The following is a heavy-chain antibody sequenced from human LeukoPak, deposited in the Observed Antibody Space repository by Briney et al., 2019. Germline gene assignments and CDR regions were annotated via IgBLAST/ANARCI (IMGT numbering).Heavy chain of an antibody. CDR2: IIPIFGTA. Sequence: ASVKVSCKASGGTFSSYAISWVRQAPGQGLEWMGGIIPIFGTANYAQKFQGRVTITADESTSTAYMELSSLRSEDTAVYYCARDGYYDSSGPPDYWGQGTLVTVSS. D-gene: IGHD3-22*01. CDR1: GGTFSSYA. CDR3: ARDGYYDSSGPPDY. J-gene: IGHJ4*02. V-gene: IGHV1-69*13.